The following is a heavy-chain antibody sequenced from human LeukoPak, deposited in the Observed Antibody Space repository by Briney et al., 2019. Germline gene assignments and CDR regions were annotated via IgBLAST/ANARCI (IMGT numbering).Heavy chain of an antibody. J-gene: IGHJ4*02. CDR2: VIPIFGTA. CDR3: ARGPQPHYFDY. V-gene: IGHV1-69*13. Sequence: ASVKVSXKASGGTFSSYAISWVRQAPGQGLEWMGGVIPIFGTANYAQKFQGRVTITADESTSIAYMELSSLRSEDTAVYYCARGPQPHYFDYWGQGTLVTVSS. CDR1: GGTFSSYA.